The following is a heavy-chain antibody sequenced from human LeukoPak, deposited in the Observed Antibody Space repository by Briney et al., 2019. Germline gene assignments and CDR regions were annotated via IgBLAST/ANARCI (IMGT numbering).Heavy chain of an antibody. J-gene: IGHJ4*02. CDR3: AKERISGSSWYYFDY. D-gene: IGHD6-13*01. Sequence: GGSLRLSCAASGFTFDDYTMHWVRQAPGKGLEWVSLISWDGGSTYYADSVKGRFTISRDNSKNSLYLQMNSLRTEDTALYYCAKERISGSSWYYFDYWGQGTLVTVSS. V-gene: IGHV3-43*01. CDR1: GFTFDDYT. CDR2: ISWDGGST.